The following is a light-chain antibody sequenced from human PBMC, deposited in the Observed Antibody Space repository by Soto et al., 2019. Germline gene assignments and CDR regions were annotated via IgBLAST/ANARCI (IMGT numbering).Light chain of an antibody. CDR3: CSYAGSITFV. V-gene: IGLV2-23*01. CDR2: EGT. Sequence: QSALTQPASVSGSPGQSITISGTGTGSDVGIYNLVSWYQQRPDKAPKLVIYEGTKRPSGVSNRFSGSKSGNTASLTISGLQADDEADYYCCSYAGSITFVFGTGTKVTVL. J-gene: IGLJ1*01. CDR1: GSDVGIYNL.